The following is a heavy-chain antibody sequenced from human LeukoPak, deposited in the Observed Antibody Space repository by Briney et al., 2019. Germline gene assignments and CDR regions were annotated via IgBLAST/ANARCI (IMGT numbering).Heavy chain of an antibody. V-gene: IGHV3-23*01. J-gene: IGHJ1*01. D-gene: IGHD2-15*01. Sequence: GGSLRLSCAASGFTFSSYAMSWVRQAPGKGLEWVSSISGSGSSTYYADSVKGRFTISRDNSKNTLYLQMNSLRAEDTAIYYCAKELRYCSAGRCEYFQHWGQGTLVTVSS. CDR1: GFTFSSYA. CDR3: AKELRYCSAGRCEYFQH. CDR2: ISGSGSST.